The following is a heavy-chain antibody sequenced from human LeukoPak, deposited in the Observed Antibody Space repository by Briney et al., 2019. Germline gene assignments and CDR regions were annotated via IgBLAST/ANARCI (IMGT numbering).Heavy chain of an antibody. J-gene: IGHJ4*02. CDR3: ARARYSSSWSLDY. D-gene: IGHD6-13*01. Sequence: GGSLRLSCAASGFTFSSYSMNWVRQAPGKGLEWVSSISSSSSYIYYADSVKGRFTISRDNAKNSLYLQMNSLRAEDTAVYYCARARYSSSWSLDYWGQGTLVTVSS. V-gene: IGHV3-21*01. CDR1: GFTFSSYS. CDR2: ISSSSSYI.